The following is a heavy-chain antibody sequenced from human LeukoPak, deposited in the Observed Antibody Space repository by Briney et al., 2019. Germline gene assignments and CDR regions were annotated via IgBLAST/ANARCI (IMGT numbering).Heavy chain of an antibody. Sequence: ASVKVSCKASGYTFTGYYMHWVRQAPGQGLEWMGWMNPNSGNTGYAQKFQGRVTMTRNTSISTAYMELSSLRSEDTAVYYCARQGFAFDIWGQGTMVTVSS. CDR1: GYTFTGYY. V-gene: IGHV1-8*02. J-gene: IGHJ3*02. CDR2: MNPNSGNT. CDR3: ARQGFAFDI.